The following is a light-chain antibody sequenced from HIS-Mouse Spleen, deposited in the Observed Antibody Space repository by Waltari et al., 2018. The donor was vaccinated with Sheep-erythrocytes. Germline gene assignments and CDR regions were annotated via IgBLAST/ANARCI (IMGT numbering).Light chain of an antibody. V-gene: IGLV3-1*01. CDR3: QAWDSSTVV. CDR1: QLVDKY. J-gene: IGLJ2*01. CDR2: QDS. Sequence: SYELTQPPSVSVSPGQTASITCSGDQLVDKYACWYQQKPGHSPVLVIYQDSKRPSGIPERFSGSNSGNTATLTISGTQAMDEADYYCQAWDSSTVVFGGGTKLTVL.